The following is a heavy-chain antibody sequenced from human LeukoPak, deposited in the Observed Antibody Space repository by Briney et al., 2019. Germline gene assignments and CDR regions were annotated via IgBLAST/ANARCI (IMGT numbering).Heavy chain of an antibody. D-gene: IGHD1-26*01. J-gene: IGHJ4*02. CDR1: GFTFSSYG. CDR2: IRYDGSNK. V-gene: IGHV3-30*02. CDR3: AKEGSGSYLNYFDY. Sequence: AGGSLRLSCAASGFTFSSYGMHWVRQAPGKGLEWAAFIRYDGSNKYYADSVKGRFTISRDNSKNTLYLQMNSLRAEDTAVYYCAKEGSGSYLNYFDYWGQGTLVTVSS.